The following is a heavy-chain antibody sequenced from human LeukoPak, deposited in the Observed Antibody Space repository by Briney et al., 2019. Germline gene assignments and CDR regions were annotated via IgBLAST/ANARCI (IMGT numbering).Heavy chain of an antibody. D-gene: IGHD3-22*01. CDR1: GGTFSSYA. Sequence: ASVKVSCKASGGTFSSYAISWVRQAPGQGLEWMGIINPSGGSTSYAQKFQGRVTMTRDMSTSTVYMELSSLRSEDTAVYYCARVGTYDSSGRAYWYFDLWGRGTLVTVSS. CDR2: INPSGGST. V-gene: IGHV1-46*01. J-gene: IGHJ2*01. CDR3: ARVGTYDSSGRAYWYFDL.